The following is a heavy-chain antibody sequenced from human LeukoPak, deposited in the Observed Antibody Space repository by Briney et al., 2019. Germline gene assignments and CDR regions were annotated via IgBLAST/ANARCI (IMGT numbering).Heavy chain of an antibody. CDR3: ARAGPISGRHNYFDS. CDR2: IYFSGTT. J-gene: IGHJ4*02. Sequence: SQTLSLTCTVSGVSISSGAYYWSWIRQLPGKGLEWIGYIYFSGTTYYNPSLESRLIISVDTSKNQFSLRLSSVTAADTAVYYCARAGPISGRHNYFDSWGQGTLVTVSS. CDR1: GVSISSGAYY. D-gene: IGHD3-10*01. V-gene: IGHV4-31*03.